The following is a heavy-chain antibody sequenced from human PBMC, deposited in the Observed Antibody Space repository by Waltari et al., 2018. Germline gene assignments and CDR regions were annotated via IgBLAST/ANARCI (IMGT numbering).Heavy chain of an antibody. CDR3: ARPSTEYYFYYYYMDV. V-gene: IGHV3-48*03. J-gene: IGHJ6*03. CDR2: IDNSGNPV. Sequence: EVQVVESGGGLVQPGGSLRLSCTASGFTFSSYEMNWVRQAPGKGLEWNAYIDNSGNPVYYADSVKGRLTISRDNAKNSLFLLMNSLRAEDTAVYYCARPSTEYYFYYYYMDVWGKGTTVTVS. CDR1: GFTFSSYE.